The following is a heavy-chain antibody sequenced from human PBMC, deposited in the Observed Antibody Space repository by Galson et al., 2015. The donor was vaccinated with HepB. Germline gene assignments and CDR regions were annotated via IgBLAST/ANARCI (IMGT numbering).Heavy chain of an antibody. CDR2: IIPIFGTA. V-gene: IGHV1-69*13. J-gene: IGHJ6*03. Sequence: SVKVSCKASGGTFSSYAISWVRRAPGQGLEWMGGIIPIFGTANYAQKFQGRVTITADESTSTAYMELSSLRSEDTAVYYCARGGYCSGGSCKTYYYYYMDVWGKGTTVTVSS. CDR1: GGTFSSYA. D-gene: IGHD2-15*01. CDR3: ARGGYCSGGSCKTYYYYYMDV.